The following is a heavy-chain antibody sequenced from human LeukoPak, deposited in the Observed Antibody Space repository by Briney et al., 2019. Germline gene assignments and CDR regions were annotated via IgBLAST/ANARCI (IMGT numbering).Heavy chain of an antibody. Sequence: GGSLRLSCAASGVTFSTYAMSWVRQAPGKGLEWVSAITSDTTTYYADSVKGRFTISRDNSKNTVYLQMNSLRAEDTAVYYCARVLWNGDYPRFDYWGQGTLVTVSS. D-gene: IGHD4-17*01. V-gene: IGHV3-23*01. CDR1: GVTFSTYA. J-gene: IGHJ4*02. CDR2: ITSDTTT. CDR3: ARVLWNGDYPRFDY.